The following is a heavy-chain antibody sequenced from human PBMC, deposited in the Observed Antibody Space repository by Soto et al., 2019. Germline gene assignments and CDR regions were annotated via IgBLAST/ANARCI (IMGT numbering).Heavy chain of an antibody. V-gene: IGHV3-64*01. CDR1: GFTFSSYA. CDR3: AGGRPLLYWSLGYMDV. Sequence: LRLSCAASGFTFSSYAMHWVRQAPGKGLEYVSAISSNGGSTYYANSVKGRFTISRDNSKNTLYLQMGSLRAEDMAVYYCAGGRPLLYWSLGYMDVWGKGTTVTVSS. D-gene: IGHD3-3*01. J-gene: IGHJ6*03. CDR2: ISSNGGST.